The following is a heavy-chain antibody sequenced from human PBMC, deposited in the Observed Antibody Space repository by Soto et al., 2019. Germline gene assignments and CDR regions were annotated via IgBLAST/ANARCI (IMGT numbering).Heavy chain of an antibody. Sequence: VQLVESGGGLVQPGGSLRLSCAASGITFSNYWMSWVRQAPGKGLEWVANIKQDGSEKHYVDSVKGRFTISRDNAKNSLYLQMNSLRAEDTAVYYCARFPPNPSSGWHYFDYWGQGTLVTVSS. CDR2: IKQDGSEK. V-gene: IGHV3-7*01. CDR1: GITFSNYW. J-gene: IGHJ4*02. D-gene: IGHD6-19*01. CDR3: ARFPPNPSSGWHYFDY.